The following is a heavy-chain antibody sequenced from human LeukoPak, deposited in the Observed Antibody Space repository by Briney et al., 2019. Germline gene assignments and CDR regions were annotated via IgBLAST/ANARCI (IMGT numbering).Heavy chain of an antibody. D-gene: IGHD3-10*01. J-gene: IGHJ4*02. CDR1: GFTFSNYD. V-gene: IGHV3-23*01. CDR3: APGGFRHFEY. Sequence: GGSLTLSCAASGFTFSNYDLSWGRQAPWQGLGWVSTISGSATSTYYADSVKRRFTMSRDSSKNTLYLQMNSLRAADTAVYYCAPGGFRHFEYWGQGTQVTVSS. CDR2: ISGSATST.